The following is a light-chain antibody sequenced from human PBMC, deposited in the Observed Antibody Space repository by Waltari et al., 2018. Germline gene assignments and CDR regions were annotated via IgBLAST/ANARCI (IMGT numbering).Light chain of an antibody. CDR2: GAS. CDR3: QQYNDWPPIT. Sequence: EIVMTQSPATLSVSPGERATLSGRASQGVGINLAWYQQKPGQAPRLLIYGASTRSTGIPARFRGSWSGTKFTLTISSLQSEDFAVYYCQQYNDWPPITFGQGTRLEIK. CDR1: QGVGIN. V-gene: IGKV3-15*01. J-gene: IGKJ5*01.